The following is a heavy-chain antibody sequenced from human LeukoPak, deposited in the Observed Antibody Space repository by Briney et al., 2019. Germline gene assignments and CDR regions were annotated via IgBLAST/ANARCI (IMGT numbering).Heavy chain of an antibody. CDR3: ARGRSPIFGVVITPFDP. V-gene: IGHV4-34*01. Sequence: SETLSLTCAVYGGSFSGYYWSWIRQPPGKGPEWIGEINHSGSTNYNPSLKSRVTISVDTSKNQFSLKLSSVTAADTAVYYCARGRSPIFGVVITPFDPWGQGTLVTVSS. D-gene: IGHD3-3*01. CDR1: GGSFSGYY. CDR2: INHSGST. J-gene: IGHJ5*02.